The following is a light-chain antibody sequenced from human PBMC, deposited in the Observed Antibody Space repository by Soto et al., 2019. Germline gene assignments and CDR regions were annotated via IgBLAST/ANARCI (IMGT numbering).Light chain of an antibody. CDR2: GAS. CDR3: QQYDSSPQT. Sequence: EVVLTQSPGPLSLSPGERATLSCRASQSVSSSYIAWYQQKSGQAPRLLIYGASNRATGIPDRFSGSGSGTDFTLTISRLEPEDFEVYYCQQYDSSPQTFGQGTRVEIK. CDR1: QSVSSSY. V-gene: IGKV3-20*01. J-gene: IGKJ1*01.